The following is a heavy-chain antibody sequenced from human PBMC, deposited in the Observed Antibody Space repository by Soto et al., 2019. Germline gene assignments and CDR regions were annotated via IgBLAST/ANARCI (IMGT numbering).Heavy chain of an antibody. Sequence: VGSLRLSCESSVFTFSSYWMSCVRQAPGKGLEWVANVRQDGSQKYLVDSVKGRFTISRDNAKNSMYLQMNSLRAEDTAVYYCGRDRRRRWYFESLGQGTLVIVSS. D-gene: IGHD6-13*01. J-gene: IGHJ4*02. V-gene: IGHV3-7*01. CDR2: VRQDGSQK. CDR1: VFTFSSYW. CDR3: GRDRRRRWYFES.